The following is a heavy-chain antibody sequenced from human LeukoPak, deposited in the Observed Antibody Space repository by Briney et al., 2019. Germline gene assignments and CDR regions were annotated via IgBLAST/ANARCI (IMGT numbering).Heavy chain of an antibody. V-gene: IGHV3-23*01. CDR2: ISGSGGST. D-gene: IGHD3-16*02. CDR1: GFTFSSYG. CDR3: AARGRGSYRSYFDY. J-gene: IGHJ4*02. Sequence: GGSLRLSCAASGFTFSSYGMSWVRQAPGKGLEWVSAISGSGGSTYYADSVKGRFTISRDNSKNTLYLQMNSLRAEDTAVYYCAARGRGSYRSYFDYWGQGTLVTVSS.